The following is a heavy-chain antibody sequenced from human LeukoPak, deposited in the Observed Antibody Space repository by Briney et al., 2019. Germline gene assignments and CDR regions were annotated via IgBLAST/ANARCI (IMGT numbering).Heavy chain of an antibody. CDR3: ARRSGELPLAYYMDV. CDR2: IYHSGST. CDR1: GYSISSGYY. J-gene: IGHJ6*03. Sequence: SETLSLTCAVSGYSISSGYYWGWIRQPPGKGLEWIGSIYHSGSTYYNPSLKSRVTISVDTSKNQFSLKLSSVTAADTAVYYCARRSGELPLAYYMDVWGKGTTVTVSS. V-gene: IGHV4-38-2*01. D-gene: IGHD1-26*01.